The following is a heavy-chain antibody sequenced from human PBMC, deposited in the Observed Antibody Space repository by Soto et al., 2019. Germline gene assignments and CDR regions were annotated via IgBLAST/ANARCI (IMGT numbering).Heavy chain of an antibody. CDR2: IYWDDDK. CDR3: AHRHQYNWNYSGAFDI. J-gene: IGHJ3*02. Sequence: SGPTLVNPTQTLTLTCTFSGFSLSTSGVGVGWIRQPPGKALEWLALIYWDDDKRYSPSLKSWLTITKDTSKNQVVLTMTNMDPVDTATYYCAHRHQYNWNYSGAFDIWGQGTMVTVSS. D-gene: IGHD1-7*01. V-gene: IGHV2-5*02. CDR1: GFSLSTSGVG.